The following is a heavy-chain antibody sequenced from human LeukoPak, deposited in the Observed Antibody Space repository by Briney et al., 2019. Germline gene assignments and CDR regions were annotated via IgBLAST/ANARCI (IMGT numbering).Heavy chain of an antibody. CDR3: AKEVDDSSGYYPYYFDY. CDR2: ISWNSGSI. Sequence: SLRLSCAGSGFIFNNYAMHWVRQPPGKGLEWVSGISWNSGSIDYADSVKGRFTISRDNAKNSLYLQMNSLRAEDTAVYYCAKEVDDSSGYYPYYFDYWGQGTLVTVSS. V-gene: IGHV3-9*01. CDR1: GFIFNNYA. D-gene: IGHD3-22*01. J-gene: IGHJ4*02.